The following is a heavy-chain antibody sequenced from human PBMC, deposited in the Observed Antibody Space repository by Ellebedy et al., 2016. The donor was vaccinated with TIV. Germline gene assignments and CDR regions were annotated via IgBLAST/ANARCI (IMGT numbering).Heavy chain of an antibody. CDR1: GGSFSSYV. CDR3: GSGYSKYGMDV. J-gene: IGHJ6*02. Sequence: AASVKVSCKASGGSFSSYVTSWVRQAPGQGLEWMGGIIPVLGTANYAQKFQGRLTITADESTSTAYMELSSLRSEDTAVYYCGSGYSKYGMDVWGQGTTVIVSS. V-gene: IGHV1-69*13. CDR2: IIPVLGTA. D-gene: IGHD5-18*01.